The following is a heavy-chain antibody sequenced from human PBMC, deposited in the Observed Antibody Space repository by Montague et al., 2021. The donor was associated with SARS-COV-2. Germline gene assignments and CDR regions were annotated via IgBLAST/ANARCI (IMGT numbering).Heavy chain of an antibody. V-gene: IGHV4-34*01. J-gene: IGHJ4*02. D-gene: IGHD3-10*01. CDR1: GGSFSGHY. Sequence: SETLSLTCAVYGGSFSGHYWNWIRQPPGKGLEWTGEINHSGSTDNNPSLKSRVTMSVDTSKNQFSLKLSSVTAADTAVYYCARGARQGYGFRLGSFDSWGQGTLVTVSS. CDR2: INHSGST. CDR3: ARGARQGYGFRLGSFDS.